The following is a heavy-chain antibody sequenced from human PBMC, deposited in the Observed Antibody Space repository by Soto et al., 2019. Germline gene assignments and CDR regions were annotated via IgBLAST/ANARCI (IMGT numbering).Heavy chain of an antibody. V-gene: IGHV3-23*01. CDR3: AKEKLAATAEDFSDC. Sequence: GGSLRLSCVASGFTFSSYAMTWVRQAPGEGLEWVSTITGSGVDTYYADSVKGRFAISRDNSKNTLYLQIHSLRAEDMAIYYCAKEKLAATAEDFSDCWGQGPLVTVAS. J-gene: IGHJ4*02. CDR2: ITGSGVDT. D-gene: IGHD1-26*01. CDR1: GFTFSSYA.